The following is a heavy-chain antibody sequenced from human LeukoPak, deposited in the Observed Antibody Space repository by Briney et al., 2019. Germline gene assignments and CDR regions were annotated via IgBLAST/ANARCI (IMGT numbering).Heavy chain of an antibody. V-gene: IGHV3-15*01. Sequence: PGGSLRLSCAASGFTFSNAWMSWVRQAPGKGLEWVGRIKSKTDGGTTDYAAPVKGRFTISRDDSKNTLYLQVNSLKTEGTAVYYCTTRPPWSDGDYWGQGTLVTVSS. CDR1: GFTFSNAW. D-gene: IGHD3-3*01. CDR2: IKSKTDGGTT. CDR3: TTRPPWSDGDY. J-gene: IGHJ4*02.